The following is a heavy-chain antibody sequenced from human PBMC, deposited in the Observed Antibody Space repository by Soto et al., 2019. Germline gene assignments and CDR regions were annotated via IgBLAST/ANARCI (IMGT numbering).Heavy chain of an antibody. D-gene: IGHD3-3*01. CDR1: GYTFTSYG. CDR2: ISAYNGNT. J-gene: IGHJ3*02. Sequence: ASVKVSCKASGYTFTSYGISWVRQAPGQGLEWMGWISAYNGNTNYAQKLQGRVTMTTDTSTSTAYMELRSLRSDDTAVYYCARGVNYDFWSGCYVDAFDIWGQGTMVTVSS. CDR3: ARGVNYDFWSGCYVDAFDI. V-gene: IGHV1-18*04.